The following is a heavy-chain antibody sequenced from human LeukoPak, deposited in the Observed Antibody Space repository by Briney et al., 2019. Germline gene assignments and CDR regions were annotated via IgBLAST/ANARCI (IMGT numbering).Heavy chain of an antibody. CDR1: GYTFTKYY. CDR3: ARGERGGRSGSLGGLFASYYTYYYMDV. D-gene: IGHD1-26*01. CDR2: INPSDGAT. Sequence: GASVKVSCKASGYTFTKYYIHWVRQAPGQGLEWMGMINPSDGATTYAQRFQGRVIMTRDMSTTTVYMDLRSLRSEDTAVYFCARGERGGRSGSLGGLFASYYTYYYMDVWGRGTTVSVSS. V-gene: IGHV1-46*01. J-gene: IGHJ6*03.